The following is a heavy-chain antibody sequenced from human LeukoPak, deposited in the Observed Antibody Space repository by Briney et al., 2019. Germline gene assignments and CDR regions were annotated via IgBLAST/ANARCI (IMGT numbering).Heavy chain of an antibody. CDR1: GGSNSGYY. Sequence: SETLSLTCTVSGGSNSGYYWSWIRQPPGKGLEWIGYIYYSGSTNYNPSLKSRVTISVDTSKNQFSLKLSSVTAADTAVYYCARDRGGSYYRFYFDYWGQGTLVTVSS. CDR2: IYYSGST. V-gene: IGHV4-59*01. J-gene: IGHJ4*02. D-gene: IGHD1-26*01. CDR3: ARDRGGSYYRFYFDY.